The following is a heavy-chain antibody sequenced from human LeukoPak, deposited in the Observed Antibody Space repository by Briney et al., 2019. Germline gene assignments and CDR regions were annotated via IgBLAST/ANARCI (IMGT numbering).Heavy chain of an antibody. Sequence: GGSLRLSCAASGFTFSSYAMSWVRQAPGKGLEWVSAIGGSGGSTYYADSVKGRFTISRDNSKNTLYLQMNSLRAEDTAVYYCAKGGFGELLYRYYFDYWGQGTLVTVSS. V-gene: IGHV3-23*01. CDR1: GFTFSSYA. CDR2: IGGSGGST. CDR3: AKGGFGELLYRYYFDY. D-gene: IGHD3-10*01. J-gene: IGHJ4*02.